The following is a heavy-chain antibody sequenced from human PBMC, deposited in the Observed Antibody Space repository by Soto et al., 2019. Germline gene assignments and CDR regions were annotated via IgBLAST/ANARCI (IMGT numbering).Heavy chain of an antibody. CDR3: ARDLSHRTTNFDY. V-gene: IGHV3-21*04. J-gene: IGHJ4*02. CDR1: GFTFSSYS. D-gene: IGHD1-1*01. Sequence: NTGGSLRLSCAASGFTFSSYSMNWVRQAPGKGLEWVSSISSSSSYIYYADSVKGRFTISRDNAKNSLYLQMNSLRAEDTAVYYCARDLSHRTTNFDYWGQGTRVTVSS. CDR2: ISSSSSYI.